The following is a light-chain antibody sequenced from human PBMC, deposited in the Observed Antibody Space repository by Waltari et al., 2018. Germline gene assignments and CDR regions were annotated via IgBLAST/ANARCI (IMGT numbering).Light chain of an antibody. J-gene: IGLJ3*02. V-gene: IGLV4-69*01. CDR2: VNSDGSH. Sequence: QLVLTQSPSASASLGASVKLTCTLPTCHSSTVIARHQQQPEKGPRYLMKVNSDGSHSKGDKIPDRFSGSSSGAEHYLTISSLQSEDEADYYCQTGGHGTWVFGGGTKLTVL. CDR3: QTGGHGTWV. CDR1: TCHSSTV.